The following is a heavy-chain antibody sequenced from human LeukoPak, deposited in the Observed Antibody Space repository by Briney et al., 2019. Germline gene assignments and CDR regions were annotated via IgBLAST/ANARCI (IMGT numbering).Heavy chain of an antibody. CDR2: IYHSGST. CDR1: GGSISSSTYY. D-gene: IGHD4-17*01. J-gene: IGHJ4*02. Sequence: PSETLSLTCTVSGGSISSSTYYWGWIRQPPGKGLEWIGEIYHSGSTNYNPSLKSRVTISVDKSKNQFSLKLSSVTAADTAVYYCARVIENGDYEGHRDAFDIWGQGTLVTVSS. CDR3: ARVIENGDYEGHRDAFDI. V-gene: IGHV4-39*07.